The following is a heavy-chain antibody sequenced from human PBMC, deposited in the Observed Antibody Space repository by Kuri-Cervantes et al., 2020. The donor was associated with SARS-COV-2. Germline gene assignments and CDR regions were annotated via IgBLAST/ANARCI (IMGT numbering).Heavy chain of an antibody. D-gene: IGHD4-17*01. CDR1: GDSMTYDY. J-gene: IGHJ4*02. Sequence: GSLRLSCAVSGDSMTYDYWSWIRQAPGKGLEWIGHVYYNGYITNYNPSLKSRVTISVDTSKNHFSLSLTSVTAADTALYFCVRHVYYGDSRGGDQWGQGTLVTVSS. V-gene: IGHV4-59*08. CDR3: VRHVYYGDSRGGDQ. CDR2: VYYNGYIT.